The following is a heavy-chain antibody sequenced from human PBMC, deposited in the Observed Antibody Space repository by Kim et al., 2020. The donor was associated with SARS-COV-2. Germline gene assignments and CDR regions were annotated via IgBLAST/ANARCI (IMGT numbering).Heavy chain of an antibody. CDR3: ASFYRGFGEFKYYFDY. J-gene: IGHJ4*02. Sequence: SETLSLTCTVSGGSISSSSYYWGWIRQPPGKGLEWMGSIYYSGSTYYNPSLKSRVTISVDTSKNQFSLKLSSVTAADTAVYYCASFYRGFGEFKYYFDYWGQGTLVTVSS. D-gene: IGHD3-10*01. CDR1: GGSISSSSYY. V-gene: IGHV4-39*01. CDR2: IYYSGST.